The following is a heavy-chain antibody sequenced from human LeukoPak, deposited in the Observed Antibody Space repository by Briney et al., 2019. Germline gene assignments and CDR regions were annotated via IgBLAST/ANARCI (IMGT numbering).Heavy chain of an antibody. Sequence: SETLSLTCTVSGGSVSSYYWTWVRQPPGKGLEWIGYVFYSGSTNYNPSLKSRVTISVDTSQNQFSLKLSSVTAADTAVYYCARHLPVYSVYAFDIWGRGTMVTVSS. D-gene: IGHD5-18*01. CDR3: ARHLPVYSVYAFDI. CDR2: VFYSGST. CDR1: GGSVSSYY. J-gene: IGHJ3*02. V-gene: IGHV4-59*08.